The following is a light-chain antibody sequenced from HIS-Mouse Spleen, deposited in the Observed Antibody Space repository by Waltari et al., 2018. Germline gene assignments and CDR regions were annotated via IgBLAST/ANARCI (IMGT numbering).Light chain of an antibody. V-gene: IGLV2-14*03. J-gene: IGLJ2*01. Sequence: QSALTQPASVSGSPGQSLTISCTGTRSDVGGYNYVSWYQQHPGKAPKLMIYDVSNRPSGVSNRFSGSKSGNTASLTISGLQAEDEADYYCSSYTSSSTEVFGGGTKLTVL. CDR2: DVS. CDR3: SSYTSSSTEV. CDR1: RSDVGGYNY.